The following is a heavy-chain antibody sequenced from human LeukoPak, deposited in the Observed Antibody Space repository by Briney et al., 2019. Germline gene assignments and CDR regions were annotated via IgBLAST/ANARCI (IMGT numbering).Heavy chain of an antibody. J-gene: IGHJ5*02. CDR1: GFTISSYA. CDR3: AKSGGGDCTGDYCINWFDP. V-gene: IGHV3-23*01. Sequence: PGGSLRLSCEGSGFTISSYAMSLVRQAPGKGLEWVSAINGGGGLTYYADSVKGRFTISRDNSKNTLYLQMNSLRAEDTAVYYCAKSGGGDCTGDYCINWFDPWGQGTLVTVSS. D-gene: IGHD2-8*02. CDR2: INGGGGLT.